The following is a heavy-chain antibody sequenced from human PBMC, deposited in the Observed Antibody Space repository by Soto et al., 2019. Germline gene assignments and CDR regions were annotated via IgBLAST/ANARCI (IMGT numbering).Heavy chain of an antibody. D-gene: IGHD2-2*01. J-gene: IGHJ6*02. V-gene: IGHV1-46*01. CDR1: GYTFTSYY. Sequence: ASVKVSGKASGYTFTSYYMHWVRQAPGQGLGGMGIINPSGGSTSYAQKFQGRVTMTRDTSTSTVYMELSSLRSEDTAVYYCARDTGYCSSTSCYGGWLNYGMDVWGQGTTVTVSS. CDR2: INPSGGST. CDR3: ARDTGYCSSTSCYGGWLNYGMDV.